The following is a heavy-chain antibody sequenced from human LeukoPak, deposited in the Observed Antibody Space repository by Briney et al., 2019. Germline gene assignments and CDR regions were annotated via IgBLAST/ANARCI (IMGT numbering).Heavy chain of an antibody. J-gene: IGHJ3*02. V-gene: IGHV3-7*05. D-gene: IGHD2-2*02. Sequence: GGSLRLSCTASGFTFSSYCMSWVRQSPGKGLEWVANIKQYGSEKYYVDSVKGRFTISRDNSKNTLYLQMNSLRAEDTAVYYCAKEGTRHHLYADGDAFDIWGQGTMVTVSS. CDR3: AKEGTRHHLYADGDAFDI. CDR1: GFTFSSYC. CDR2: IKQYGSEK.